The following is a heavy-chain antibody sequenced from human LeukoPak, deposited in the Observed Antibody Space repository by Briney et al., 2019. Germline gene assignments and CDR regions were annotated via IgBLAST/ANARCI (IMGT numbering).Heavy chain of an antibody. V-gene: IGHV3-23*01. CDR2: IGGSGGRT. CDR1: GFTFSKYA. CDR3: AKDGRTPSLLWFGELPYYFDY. J-gene: IGHJ4*02. Sequence: SGGSLRLSCAASGFTFSKYAMSWVRQAPGKGLEWVSAIGGSGGRTFYADSVKGRFTISRDNSKNTLYLQMNSLRAEDTAVYYCAKDGRTPSLLWFGELPYYFDYWGQGTLATVSS. D-gene: IGHD3-10*01.